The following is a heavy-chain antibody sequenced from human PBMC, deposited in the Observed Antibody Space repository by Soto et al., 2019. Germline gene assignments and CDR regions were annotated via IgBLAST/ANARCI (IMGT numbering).Heavy chain of an antibody. D-gene: IGHD3-3*01. CDR3: AILGSPTYYDFWSGYQYYFDY. V-gene: IGHV3-23*01. CDR1: GFTFSSYA. Sequence: PGGSLRLSCAASGFTFSSYAMSWVRQAPGKGLEWVSAISGSGGSTYYADSVKGRFTISRDNSKNTLYLQMNSLRAEDTAVYYCAILGSPTYYDFWSGYQYYFDYWGQGTLVTVSS. J-gene: IGHJ4*02. CDR2: ISGSGGST.